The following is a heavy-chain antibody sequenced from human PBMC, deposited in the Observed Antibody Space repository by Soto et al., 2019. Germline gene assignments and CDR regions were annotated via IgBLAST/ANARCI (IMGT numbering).Heavy chain of an antibody. V-gene: IGHV4-61*01. D-gene: IGHD1-1*01. CDR1: GGSVSSGSYY. J-gene: IGHJ4*02. Sequence: PSETLSLTCTVSGGSVSSGSYYWSWIRQPPGKGLEWIGYIYYSGSTNYNPSLKSRVTISVDTSKNQFSLKLSSVTAADTAVYYFFRECGTGPTHFSFCGQGTLVIVSS. CDR3: FRECGTGPTHFSF. CDR2: IYYSGST.